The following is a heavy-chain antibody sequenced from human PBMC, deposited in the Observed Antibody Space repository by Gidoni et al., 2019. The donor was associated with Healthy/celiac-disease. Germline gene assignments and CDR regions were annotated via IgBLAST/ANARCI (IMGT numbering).Heavy chain of an antibody. CDR1: GYTFPSYD. D-gene: IGHD6-6*01. CDR2: MNPNTENT. Sequence: QLQLLQSGAEVKKPGSSVKVSCKASGYTFPSYDINWVRQATGRGLEWMGVMNPNTENTGYAQKFQGRVTMTRSTSISTAYVELSSLRSEDTAVYYCARAVGPYSSSHLYYFDYWGQGTLVTVSS. J-gene: IGHJ4*02. V-gene: IGHV1-8*01. CDR3: ARAVGPYSSSHLYYFDY.